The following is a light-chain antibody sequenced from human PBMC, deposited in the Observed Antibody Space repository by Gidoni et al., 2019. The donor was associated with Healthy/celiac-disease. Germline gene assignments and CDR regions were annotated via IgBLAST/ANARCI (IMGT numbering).Light chain of an antibody. V-gene: IGLV2-14*03. CDR2: DVS. Sequence: QSALTQHAYVSGSPGQSITISCTGTSSDVGGYNYVSWYKQHPGKAPKLMIYDVSNRPSGVSNRFSGSKSGNTASLTISGLQAEDEADYYCSSYTSSSTRVFGGGTKLTVL. J-gene: IGLJ2*01. CDR3: SSYTSSSTRV. CDR1: SSDVGGYNY.